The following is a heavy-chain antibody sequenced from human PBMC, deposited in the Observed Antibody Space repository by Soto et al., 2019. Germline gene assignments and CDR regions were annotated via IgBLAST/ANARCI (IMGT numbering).Heavy chain of an antibody. V-gene: IGHV3-48*03. CDR3: ARDIIDFDILTGYYVTPYGMDV. J-gene: IGHJ6*02. CDR1: GFTFSRYE. CDR2: ISSSGSNI. D-gene: IGHD3-9*01. Sequence: GGYLRLCYADSGFTFSRYEVNRMREAPGTGVEGVSYISSSGSNIYYADSVKGRFTISRDNAKNSLYLQMNSLRAEDTAVYYCARDIIDFDILTGYYVTPYGMDVWGQGTTVTVS.